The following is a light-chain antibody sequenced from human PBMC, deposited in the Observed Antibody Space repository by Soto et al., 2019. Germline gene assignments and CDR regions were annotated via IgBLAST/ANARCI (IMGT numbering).Light chain of an antibody. V-gene: IGKV1-5*01. CDR3: QQFYLGWT. CDR1: QSVRRS. J-gene: IGKJ1*01. CDR2: DVS. Sequence: DIQMTQSPSTLSASVGDRVTITCRASQSVRRSLAWYQHQLGKAPKLLIYDVSSLESGVPSRFSGFGSGTEFTLSISSLQPDDFGTYYCQQFYLGWTFGQGTRVDLK.